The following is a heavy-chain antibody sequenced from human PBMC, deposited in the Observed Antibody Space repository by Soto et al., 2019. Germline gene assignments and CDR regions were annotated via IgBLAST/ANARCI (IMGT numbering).Heavy chain of an antibody. J-gene: IGHJ6*02. V-gene: IGHV3-9*01. Sequence: GGSLRLSCAASGFTFEDYAMHWVRQAPGKGLEWVSGISWNSGNIIYADSVKGRFTISRDNSKNTLYLQMNSLRAEDTAVYYCAKTWGTMIVVVRGYYYYYYGKDVWGQGTTVTVS. CDR1: GFTFEDYA. CDR2: ISWNSGNI. CDR3: AKTWGTMIVVVRGYYYYYYGKDV. D-gene: IGHD3-22*01.